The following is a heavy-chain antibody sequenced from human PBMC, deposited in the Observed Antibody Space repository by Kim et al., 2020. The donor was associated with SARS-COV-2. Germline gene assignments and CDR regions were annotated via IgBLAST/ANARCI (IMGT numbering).Heavy chain of an antibody. V-gene: IGHV4-34*01. CDR1: AGSFSCYY. CDR3: ARGRRGEIFSFDY. Sequence: SETLSLTCAVSAGSFSCYYCTWIRQPPGQGLEWTGEINHSGNTNYNPSLKIRVTISVDTSKNQFSLKLTSVTAADTAVYYCARGRRGEIFSFDYWAQATL. J-gene: IGHJ4*02. D-gene: IGHD3-3*01. CDR2: INHSGNT.